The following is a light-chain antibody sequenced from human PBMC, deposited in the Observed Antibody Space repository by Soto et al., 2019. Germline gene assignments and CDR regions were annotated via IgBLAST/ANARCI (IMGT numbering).Light chain of an antibody. CDR3: QQYNNWPAWT. V-gene: IGKV3D-15*01. Sequence: NVLTQSPGTLSLSPGERATLSCRASQSLSGNYLAWYQQKPGQAPRVLIYRASIRATGISDRFSGSGSGTEFTLTISSLQSEDFAVYYCQQYNNWPAWTFGQGTKVDIK. CDR2: RAS. CDR1: QSLSGN. J-gene: IGKJ1*01.